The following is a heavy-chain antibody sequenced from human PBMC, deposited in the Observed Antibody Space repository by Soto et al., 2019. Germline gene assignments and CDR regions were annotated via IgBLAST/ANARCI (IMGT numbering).Heavy chain of an antibody. J-gene: IGHJ4*02. CDR2: IYWDDDK. CDR3: AHRREKYYDYIWGSYRYTDYFDY. V-gene: IGHV2-5*02. CDR1: GFSLSTSGVG. D-gene: IGHD3-16*02. Sequence: QITLKESGPTLVKPTQTLTLTCTFSGFSLSTSGVGVGWIRQPPGKALEGLALIYWDDDKRYSPSLKSSLTITKDTSKNQVVLTMTNMDPVDTATYYCAHRREKYYDYIWGSYRYTDYFDYWGQGTLVTVSS.